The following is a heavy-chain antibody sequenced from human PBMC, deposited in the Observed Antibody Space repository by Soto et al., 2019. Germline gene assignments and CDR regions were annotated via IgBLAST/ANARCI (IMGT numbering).Heavy chain of an antibody. CDR1: GFTFSSYS. CDR2: ISSSSSYI. CDR3: ARAEGKLDAFDI. J-gene: IGHJ3*02. V-gene: IGHV3-21*01. D-gene: IGHD1-1*01. Sequence: GGSLRLSCAASGFTFSSYSMNWVRQAPGKGLEWVSSISSSSSYIYYAASVKGRITISRNNDKNSLYLQMNRLRAEDTALYYCARAEGKLDAFDIWGQGTMVTVSS.